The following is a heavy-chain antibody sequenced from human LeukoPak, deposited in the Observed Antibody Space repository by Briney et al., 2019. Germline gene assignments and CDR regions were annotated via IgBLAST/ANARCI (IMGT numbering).Heavy chain of an antibody. V-gene: IGHV4-34*01. CDR2: INHSGST. Sequence: SETLSLTCAVYGGSFSGYYWSWIRQPPGKGLEWIGEINHSGSTNYNLSLKSRVTISVDTSKNQFSLKLSSVTAADTAVYYCARFKLTETNAFDIWGQGTMVTVSS. J-gene: IGHJ3*02. CDR3: ARFKLTETNAFDI. CDR1: GGSFSGYY. D-gene: IGHD1-20*01.